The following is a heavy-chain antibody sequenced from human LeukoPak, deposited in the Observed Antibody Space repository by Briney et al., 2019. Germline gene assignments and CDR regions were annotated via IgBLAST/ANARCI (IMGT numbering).Heavy chain of an antibody. V-gene: IGHV4-59*01. CDR1: GGPISSYY. CDR3: AITSSAETYYYFDY. D-gene: IGHD3-22*01. Sequence: SETLSLTCTVSGGPISSYYWSWIRQPPGKGLEWIGYIYYSGSTNYNPSLESRVTISVDTSKDQFSLKLSSVTAADTAVYYCAITSSAETYYYFDYWGQGTLVTVSS. J-gene: IGHJ4*02. CDR2: IYYSGST.